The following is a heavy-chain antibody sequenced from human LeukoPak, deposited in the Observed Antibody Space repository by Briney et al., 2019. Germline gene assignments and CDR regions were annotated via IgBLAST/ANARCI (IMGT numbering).Heavy chain of an antibody. Sequence: ASVKVSCKASGYTFTDYYMHWVRQAPGQGLEWMGWINPNGGGTNYAQKFQDRVTMTRDTSISTAYMELNRLTSDDTAVFYCARHRDPSGSYLYLDYWGQGTLVTVSS. J-gene: IGHJ4*02. CDR1: GYTFTDYY. CDR3: ARHRDPSGSYLYLDY. CDR2: INPNGGGT. D-gene: IGHD1-26*01. V-gene: IGHV1-2*02.